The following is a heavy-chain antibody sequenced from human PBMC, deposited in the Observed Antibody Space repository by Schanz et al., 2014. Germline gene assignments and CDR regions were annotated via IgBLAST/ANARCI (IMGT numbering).Heavy chain of an antibody. Sequence: VQLVESGGGVVQPGRSLRLSCAASGFNFGSHGMHWVRQAPGKGLEWVANIKHDGSVKDYVDSVEGRFTISRDNAKRSLFLQMNSLRVEDTAVYFCVSQTGSPNYWGQGTLVTVSS. J-gene: IGHJ4*02. D-gene: IGHD6-13*01. CDR3: VSQTGSPNY. V-gene: IGHV3-7*01. CDR2: IKHDGSVK. CDR1: GFNFGSHG.